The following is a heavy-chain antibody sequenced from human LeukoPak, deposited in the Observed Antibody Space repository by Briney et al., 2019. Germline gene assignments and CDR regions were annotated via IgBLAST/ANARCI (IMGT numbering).Heavy chain of an antibody. CDR2: IYPGDSDT. V-gene: IGHV5-51*01. D-gene: IGHD3-10*01. CDR1: GYSFTTYW. CDR3: ARLHRRITMVRGVNYMDV. J-gene: IGHJ6*03. Sequence: HGESLKISCKGSGYSFTTYWIGWVRQMPGKGLEWMGIIYPGDSDTRYSLSFQGQVTMSADKSISTAYLQWSSLKASDTAMYYCARLHRRITMVRGVNYMDVWGKGTTVTISS.